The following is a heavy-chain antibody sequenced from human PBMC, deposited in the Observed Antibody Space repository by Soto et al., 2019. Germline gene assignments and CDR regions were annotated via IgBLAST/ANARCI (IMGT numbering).Heavy chain of an antibody. V-gene: IGHV4-39*01. J-gene: IGHJ4*02. Sequence: SETLSLTCTVSGGSISSSSYYWDWIRQPPGKGLEWIGRIYYTGSTYYNPSLKSRVTISVDASKKQFSLKLSSVTAAETAVYYCARSRGDSSSDYWGQGTLVTVSS. CDR1: GGSISSSSYY. CDR3: ARSRGDSSSDY. CDR2: IYYTGST. D-gene: IGHD3-22*01.